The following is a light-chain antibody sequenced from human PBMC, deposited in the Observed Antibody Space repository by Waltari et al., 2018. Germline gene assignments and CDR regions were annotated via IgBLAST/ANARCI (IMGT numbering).Light chain of an antibody. CDR3: QQYNTLPVT. V-gene: IGKV1-33*01. CDR2: DAF. Sequence: MQVTQSPSSLSASVGDRVTITCQASQDINHFLNWYQQKPGKAPKVVIYDAFNLATGVASRFSGGGSGTDFTFTISSLQPEDIATYYCQQYNTLPVTFGGGTKVEIK. CDR1: QDINHF. J-gene: IGKJ4*01.